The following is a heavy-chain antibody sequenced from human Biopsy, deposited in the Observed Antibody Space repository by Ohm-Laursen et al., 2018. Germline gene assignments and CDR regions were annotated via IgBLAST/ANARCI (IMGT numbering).Heavy chain of an antibody. CDR2: INHSGST. Sequence: GTLSLTCTASGGSISSDWWSWIRQTPGKGLEWIGEINHSGSTKYNPSFESRVTISVDTSKNQFSLNLFSVTAADAARYFCARGEYYAYWSGARKLNYFDYWGQGTLVIVSS. V-gene: IGHV4-34*01. CDR3: ARGEYYAYWSGARKLNYFDY. J-gene: IGHJ4*02. CDR1: GGSISSDW. D-gene: IGHD3-3*01.